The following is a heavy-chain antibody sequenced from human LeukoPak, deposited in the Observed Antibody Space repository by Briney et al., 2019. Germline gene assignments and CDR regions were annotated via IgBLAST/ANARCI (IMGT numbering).Heavy chain of an antibody. J-gene: IGHJ3*02. Sequence: SETLSLTCTVSGGSISSGGYYWSWIRQPPGKGLEWIGYIYHSGSTYYNPSLKSRVTISVDRSKNQFSLKLSSVTAADTAVYYCARVSTRSGPRAFDIWGQGTMVTVSS. V-gene: IGHV4-30-2*01. CDR2: IYHSGST. CDR3: ARVSTRSGPRAFDI. CDR1: GGSISSGGYY. D-gene: IGHD2-15*01.